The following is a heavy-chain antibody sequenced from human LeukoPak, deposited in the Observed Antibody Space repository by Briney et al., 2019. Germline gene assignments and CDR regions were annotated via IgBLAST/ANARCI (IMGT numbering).Heavy chain of an antibody. CDR1: GYTFTSYD. CDR3: ARDLGYCNSTSCHSRFDP. V-gene: IGHV1-8*01. CDR2: MNPNSGNT. Sequence: ASVKVSYKASGYTFTSYDINWVRQAPGQGLEWTGWMNPNSGNTGYAQKFQGRVTMTRNTSISTAYMELSSLRSEDTAVYYCARDLGYCNSTSCHSRFDPWGQGTLVTVSS. D-gene: IGHD2-2*02. J-gene: IGHJ5*02.